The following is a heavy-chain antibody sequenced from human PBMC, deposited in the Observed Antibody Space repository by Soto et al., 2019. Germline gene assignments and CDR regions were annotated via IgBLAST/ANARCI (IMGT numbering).Heavy chain of an antibody. CDR3: ASKLTFGGSSDY. Sequence: EVQLLESGGGLVQPGGSLRLSCAASGFTFSNYAMIWVRQAPGKGLEWVSTIAGSGAPTYYADSVRGRFTISRDNSKNTLYLQMNSLRDEDTAVYFCASKLTFGGSSDYWGQGTLVTVSS. CDR2: IAGSGAPT. D-gene: IGHD2-15*01. J-gene: IGHJ4*02. V-gene: IGHV3-23*01. CDR1: GFTFSNYA.